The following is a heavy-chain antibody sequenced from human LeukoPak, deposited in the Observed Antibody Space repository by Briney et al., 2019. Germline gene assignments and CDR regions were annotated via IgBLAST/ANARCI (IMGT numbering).Heavy chain of an antibody. J-gene: IGHJ1*01. Sequence: ASVTVSFKASGYTFTVYYMHWVRQAPGQGREWMGWINPNSGGTNYAQKFQGRVTMTSDTSISTAYMELSRLRSDDTAVYYCARVLGYSTLDEYFQHWGQGTLVTVSS. V-gene: IGHV1-2*02. CDR1: GYTFTVYY. D-gene: IGHD6-13*01. CDR2: INPNSGGT. CDR3: ARVLGYSTLDEYFQH.